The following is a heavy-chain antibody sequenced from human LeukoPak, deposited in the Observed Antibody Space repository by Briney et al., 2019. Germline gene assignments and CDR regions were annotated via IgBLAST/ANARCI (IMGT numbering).Heavy chain of an antibody. Sequence: GGSLRLSCAASGFTFSSYAMSWVRQAPGKGLEWVSAISGSGGSTYYADSVKGRFTISRDNSKNTLYLQMNSLRAEDTAVYYCAKQANCGGSCPRATYYFDYWGQETLVTVSS. J-gene: IGHJ4*02. CDR1: GFTFSSYA. V-gene: IGHV3-23*01. CDR3: AKQANCGGSCPRATYYFDY. CDR2: ISGSGGST. D-gene: IGHD2-15*01.